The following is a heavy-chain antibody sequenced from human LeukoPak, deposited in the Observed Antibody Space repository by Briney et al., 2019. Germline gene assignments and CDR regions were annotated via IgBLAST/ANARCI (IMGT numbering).Heavy chain of an antibody. CDR3: VYDFWSGYYGH. V-gene: IGHV3-23*01. CDR1: GFTFSSYA. J-gene: IGHJ4*02. D-gene: IGHD3-3*01. Sequence: GGSLRLSCAASGFTFSSYAMSWVRQAPGKGLEWVSAISGSGGSTYYADSVKGRFTISRDNSKNTLYLQMNSLRAEDTAAYYCVYDFWSGYYGHWGQGTLVTVSS. CDR2: ISGSGGST.